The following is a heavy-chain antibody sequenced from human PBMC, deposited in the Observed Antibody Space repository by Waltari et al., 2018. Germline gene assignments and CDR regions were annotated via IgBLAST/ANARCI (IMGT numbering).Heavy chain of an antibody. CDR1: GFTFSSYA. Sequence: EVQLVESGGGLVQPGGSLRLSCAASGFTFSSYAMSWVRQAPGKGLEWVSAISGSGGSTYYADAGEGRFTISRDNSKNTLYRKMNSLRAEDTAVYYCAKGAVRYLYYWGQGTLVTVSS. D-gene: IGHD3-16*01. J-gene: IGHJ4*02. CDR3: AKGAVRYLYY. V-gene: IGHV3-23*04. CDR2: ISGSGGST.